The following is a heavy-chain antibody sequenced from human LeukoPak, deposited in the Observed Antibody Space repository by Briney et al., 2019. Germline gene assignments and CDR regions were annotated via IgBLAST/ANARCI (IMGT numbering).Heavy chain of an antibody. J-gene: IGHJ4*02. CDR2: ISCDGSNK. CDR1: GFTFSSYA. CDR3: ARVLDSGYDYGYVDY. Sequence: GGSLRLSCAASGFTFSSYAMHWVRQAPGKGLEWVAVISCDGSNKYYADSVKGRFTISRDNSKNTLYLQMNSLRAEDTAVYYCARVLDSGYDYGYVDYWGQGTLVTVSS. D-gene: IGHD5-12*01. V-gene: IGHV3-30*04.